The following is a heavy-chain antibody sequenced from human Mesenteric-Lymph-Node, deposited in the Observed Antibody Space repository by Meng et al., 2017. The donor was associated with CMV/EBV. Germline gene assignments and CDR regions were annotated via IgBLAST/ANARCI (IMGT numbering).Heavy chain of an antibody. CDR2: ISRDGGSS. J-gene: IGHJ6*02. CDR1: GFTFDDYA. CDR3: AKVDKRYSNYDYYGMDV. V-gene: IGHV3-43D*03. D-gene: IGHD4-11*01. Sequence: GESLKISCAASGFTFDDYAMHSLEWVSLISRDGGSSYYADSVKGRFTISRDNSISSLYLQMNSLRAEDMALYYCAKVDKRYSNYDYYGMDVWGQGTTVTVSS.